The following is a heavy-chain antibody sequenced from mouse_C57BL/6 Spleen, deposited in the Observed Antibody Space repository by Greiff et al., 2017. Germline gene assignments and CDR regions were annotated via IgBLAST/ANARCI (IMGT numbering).Heavy chain of an antibody. Sequence: EVKVEESGEGLVKPGGSLKLSCAASGFTFSSYAMSWVRQTPEKRLEWVAYISSGGDYIYYADTVKGRFTISRDNARNTLYLQMSSLKSEDTAMYYCTREGDYYGSSYGYWYFDVWGTGTTVTVSS. V-gene: IGHV5-9-1*02. CDR3: TREGDYYGSSYGYWYFDV. J-gene: IGHJ1*03. CDR2: ISSGGDYI. D-gene: IGHD1-1*01. CDR1: GFTFSSYA.